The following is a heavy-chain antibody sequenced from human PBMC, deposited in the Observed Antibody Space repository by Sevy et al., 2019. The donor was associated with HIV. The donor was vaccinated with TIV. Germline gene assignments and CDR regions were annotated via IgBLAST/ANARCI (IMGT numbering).Heavy chain of an antibody. CDR2: IKGDGSEK. J-gene: IGHJ6*02. CDR3: ARDCNSATCLWGLDV. Sequence: GESLKISCEAAGFTFRSYAMHWVRQAPGKGLEWVANIKGDGSEKYYVDSVRGRFTISRDNAKNSLYLQMNSLRGEDTALYYCARDCNSATCLWGLDVWGQGTTVTVSS. V-gene: IGHV3-7*03. CDR1: GFTFRSYA. D-gene: IGHD1-26*01.